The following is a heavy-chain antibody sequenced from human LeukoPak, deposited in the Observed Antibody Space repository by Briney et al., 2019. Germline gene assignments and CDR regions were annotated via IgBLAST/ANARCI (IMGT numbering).Heavy chain of an antibody. V-gene: IGHV1-18*01. Sequence: ASVTVSFKSSGYTFTNYGISGVGQAPGQGGEGMGWISVYNGNTNYAQKLQGRVTNTTEKSTSKAYMELRSQRASDKAGYELGRDERYDSSGYPFDYWGQGTLVTVSS. D-gene: IGHD3-22*01. CDR1: GYTFTNYG. J-gene: IGHJ4*02. CDR3: GRDERYDSSGYPFDY. CDR2: ISVYNGNT.